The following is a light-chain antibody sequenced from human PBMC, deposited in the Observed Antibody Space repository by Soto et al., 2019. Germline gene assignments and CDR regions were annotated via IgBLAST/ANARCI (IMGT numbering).Light chain of an antibody. J-gene: IGLJ2*01. CDR3: SSYTSSNSVV. CDR1: SNDVGGNNY. CDR2: AVS. V-gene: IGLV2-8*01. Sequence: QSALTQHPSASGSPGQSVTISCTGTSNDVGGNNYVSWYQQHPGKAPKVLIYAVSKRPSGVPDRFSGSKSGNTASLTVSGLQADDEADYYCSSYTSSNSVVFGGGTKLTVL.